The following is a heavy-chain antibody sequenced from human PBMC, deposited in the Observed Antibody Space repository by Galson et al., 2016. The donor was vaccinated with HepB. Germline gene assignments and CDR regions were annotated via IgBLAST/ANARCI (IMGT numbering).Heavy chain of an antibody. CDR2: ISYDGTTE. J-gene: IGHJ4*02. Sequence: SLRLSCAASGFTFSSYGMHWVRQTPGGGLEWVAVISYDGTTEYYAETVKGRFTISRDNLKSMFYLQMSSLKVDETALDYCAKDSTSSWHSAPDFWGQGTLVIVSS. D-gene: IGHD2-2*01. CDR3: AKDSTSSWHSAPDF. V-gene: IGHV3-30*18. CDR1: GFTFSSYG.